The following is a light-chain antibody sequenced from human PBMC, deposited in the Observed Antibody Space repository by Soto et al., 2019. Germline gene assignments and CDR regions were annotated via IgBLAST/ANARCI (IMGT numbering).Light chain of an antibody. CDR2: EGS. CDR1: SSDVGSYNL. CDR3: CSDAGSSTPNYV. V-gene: IGLV2-23*01. J-gene: IGLJ1*01. Sequence: QSVLTQPASVSGSPGQSITISCTGTSSDVGSYNLVSWYQQHPGKAPKLMIYEGSKRPSGVSNRFSGSKSGNTASLTISGLQAEDEADYYCCSDAGSSTPNYVFGTGTQLTVL.